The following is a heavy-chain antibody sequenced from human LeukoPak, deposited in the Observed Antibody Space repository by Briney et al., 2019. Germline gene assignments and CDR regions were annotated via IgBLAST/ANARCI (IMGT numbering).Heavy chain of an antibody. CDR1: GLSFSTYA. V-gene: IGHV3-23*01. D-gene: IGHD5-18*01. CDR3: AKGIGYSYGADY. Sequence: GGSLRLPCAASGLSFSTYAMSWVRQAPGKGLEWVSAISGSGVGTYYADSLKGRFTISRDNSKNTLYLQMNSLRAVDTAVYYCAKGIGYSYGADYWGQGTLVTVSS. J-gene: IGHJ4*02. CDR2: ISGSGVGT.